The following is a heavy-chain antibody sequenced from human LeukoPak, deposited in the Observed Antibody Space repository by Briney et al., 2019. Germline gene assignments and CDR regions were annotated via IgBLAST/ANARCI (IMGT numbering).Heavy chain of an antibody. D-gene: IGHD3-16*02. CDR2: IRGSGGST. Sequence: GGSLRLSCAASGFTFSSYAMSWVRQAPGKGLEWVSAIRGSGGSTYYADSVKGRFTISRDNSKNTLYLQMNSPRAEDTAVYYCAKDNDYVWGSYRYFGTHFDYWGQGTLVTVSS. CDR3: AKDNDYVWGSYRYFGTHFDY. CDR1: GFTFSSYA. J-gene: IGHJ4*02. V-gene: IGHV3-23*01.